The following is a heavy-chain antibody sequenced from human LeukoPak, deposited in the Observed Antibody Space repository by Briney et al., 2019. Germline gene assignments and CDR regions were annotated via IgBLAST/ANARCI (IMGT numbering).Heavy chain of an antibody. CDR2: IYYSGST. V-gene: IGHV4-59*01. J-gene: IGHJ5*02. CDR3: ARAVGATPWSDP. CDR1: GGSISSYY. Sequence: PSETLSLICTVSGGSISSYYWSWIRQPPGKGLEWIGYIYYSGSTNYNPSLKSRVTISVDTSKNQFSLKLSSVTAADTAVYYCARAVGATPWSDPWGQGTLVTVSS. D-gene: IGHD1-26*01.